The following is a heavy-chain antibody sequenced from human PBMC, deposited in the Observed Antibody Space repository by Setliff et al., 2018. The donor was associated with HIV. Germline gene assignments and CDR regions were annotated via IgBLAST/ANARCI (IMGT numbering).Heavy chain of an antibody. D-gene: IGHD5-18*01. CDR1: GFTFGDYA. CDR3: GVGAFEGHSYGWVERYFDY. V-gene: IGHV3-49*04. J-gene: IGHJ4*02. CDR2: IRSKDYGETT. Sequence: GSLRLSCTASGFTFGDYAMSWVRQAPGKGLEWVGFIRSKDYGETTEYAASVKGRFTISRDDSNSIAYLQMSSLTTEDTAVYYCGVGAFEGHSYGWVERYFDYWGQGMLVTVSS.